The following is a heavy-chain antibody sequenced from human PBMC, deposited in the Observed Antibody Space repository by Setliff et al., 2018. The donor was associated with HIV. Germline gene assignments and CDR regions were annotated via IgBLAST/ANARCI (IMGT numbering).Heavy chain of an antibody. CDR3: VRHVWSDDFLVPGWFDS. CDR1: GGSIIDSRYF. V-gene: IGHV4-39*01. J-gene: IGHJ5*01. Sequence: SETLSLTCTVSGGSIIDSRYFWGWIRQPPGKGLEWIGSVYYSGITSYSSSLKSRVTVSVDTSRIQFSLKLTSVTAADTAVYKCVRHVWSDDFLVPGWFDSWSQGTLVTSPQ. D-gene: IGHD3-3*01. CDR2: VYYSGIT.